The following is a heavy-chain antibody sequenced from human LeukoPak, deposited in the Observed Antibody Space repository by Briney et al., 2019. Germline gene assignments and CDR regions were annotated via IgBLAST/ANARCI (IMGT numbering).Heavy chain of an antibody. Sequence: PGGSLRLSCAASGFTPSSYQMNWVRQAPGKGLEWVSYISSSGDTIYYADSVKGRFTISRDNAKNSLHLQMNSLRAEDTAVYYCATFSDYWGQGTLVTVSS. CDR1: GFTPSSYQ. J-gene: IGHJ4*02. CDR2: ISSSGDTI. CDR3: ATFSDY. V-gene: IGHV3-48*03.